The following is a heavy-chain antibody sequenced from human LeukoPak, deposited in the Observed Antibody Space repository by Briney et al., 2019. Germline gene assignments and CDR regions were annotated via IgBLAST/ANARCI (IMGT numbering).Heavy chain of an antibody. D-gene: IGHD5-18*01. CDR1: GFSFTNSA. V-gene: IGHV1-58*01. J-gene: IGHJ3*02. Sequence: TSVEVSCKASGFSFTNSAVQWVRQARGQGLEWIGWIVVGSGNTIYVQKFQERVTITRDMSTSTAYMELSSLRSEDTAVYYCAAGYIGGAMVTNAFDIWGQGTMVTVSS. CDR2: IVVGSGNT. CDR3: AAGYIGGAMVTNAFDI.